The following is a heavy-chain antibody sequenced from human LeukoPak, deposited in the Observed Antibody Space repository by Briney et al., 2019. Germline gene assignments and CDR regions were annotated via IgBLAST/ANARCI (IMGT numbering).Heavy chain of an antibody. CDR2: IYYSGST. CDR1: GGSISSYY. J-gene: IGHJ6*02. D-gene: IGHD2-15*01. V-gene: IGHV4-59*01. CDR3: ARVAATLFPPSYYSYGMDV. Sequence: PSETLSLTCTVSGGSISSYYWSWIRQPPGKGLEWLGYIYYSGSTNYNPSLKSRVTISVDTSKNQFSLKLSSVTAADTAVYYSARVAATLFPPSYYSYGMDVWGQGTTVTVTS.